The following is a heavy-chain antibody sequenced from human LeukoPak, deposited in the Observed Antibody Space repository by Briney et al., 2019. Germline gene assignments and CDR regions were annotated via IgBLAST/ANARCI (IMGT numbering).Heavy chain of an antibody. Sequence: SETLSLTCTVSGGSISSYYWSWIRQPAGKGLEWIGRIYTSGSTNYNPSLKSRVTMSVDTSKNQFSLKLSSVTAADTAVYCCARGHAAADGYYFDYWGQGTLVTVSS. CDR3: ARGHAAADGYYFDY. D-gene: IGHD6-13*01. CDR2: IYTSGST. CDR1: GGSISSYY. V-gene: IGHV4-4*07. J-gene: IGHJ4*02.